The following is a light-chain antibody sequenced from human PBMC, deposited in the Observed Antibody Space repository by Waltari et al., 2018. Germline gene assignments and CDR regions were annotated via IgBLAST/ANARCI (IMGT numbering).Light chain of an antibody. Sequence: QLVLTQSPSASASLAASVKPTCTLSRGHSSNITAWHQQQPEKGPRPLMKVNSDGSHRKRDEVPVRFSASGSGAERYLTISSLQSGDWADYYYQTGGHGTWVFGGGTKLTVL. V-gene: IGLV4-69*01. CDR2: VNSDGSH. J-gene: IGLJ3*02. CDR3: QTGGHGTWV. CDR1: RGHSSNI.